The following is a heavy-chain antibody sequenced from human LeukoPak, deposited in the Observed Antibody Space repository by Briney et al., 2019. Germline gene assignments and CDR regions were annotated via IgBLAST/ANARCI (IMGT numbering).Heavy chain of an antibody. V-gene: IGHV3-30*04. J-gene: IGHJ4*02. CDR1: GFTFSSYA. CDR2: ISYDGSNK. D-gene: IGHD6-19*01. CDR3: ASLAVAGTGNY. Sequence: GRSPRLSCAASGFTFSSYAMHWVRQAPGKGLEWVAVISYDGSNKYYADSVKGRFTISRDNSKNTLYLQMNSLRAEDTAVYYCASLAVAGTGNYWGQGTLVTVSS.